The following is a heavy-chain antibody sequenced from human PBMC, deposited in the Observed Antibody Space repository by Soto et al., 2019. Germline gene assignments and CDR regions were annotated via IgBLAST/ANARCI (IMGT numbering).Heavy chain of an antibody. CDR1: GGSITSSY. D-gene: IGHD3-3*01. V-gene: IGHV4-59*01. CDR2: IYDTGISGYTPST. Sequence: PSETLSLTCTVSGGSITSSYWSWIRRPPGKGLEWIAYIYDTGISGYTPSTSYNPSLKSRVRMSVDTTKNQFSLNLRSVTAGATAVYYCARGIRYYDLRRGCRDKQTYGMDVVGQGTTVTVSS. J-gene: IGHJ6*02. CDR3: ARGIRYYDLRRGCRDKQTYGMDV.